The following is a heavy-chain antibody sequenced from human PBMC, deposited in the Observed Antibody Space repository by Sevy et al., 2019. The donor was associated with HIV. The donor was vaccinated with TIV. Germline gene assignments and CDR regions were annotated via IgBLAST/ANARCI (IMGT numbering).Heavy chain of an antibody. CDR2: IYPGDSDT. CDR3: ARLRGYSYGYTDYFEY. V-gene: IGHV5-51*01. J-gene: IGHJ4*02. Sequence: GESPKISCKTSEYIFTNYWIGWVRQMPGKGLEWMGIIYPGDSDTRYSPSFQGPVTISADKSISTAYLQWSSLKASDTATYYCARLRGYSYGYTDYFEYWGQGTRVTVSS. CDR1: EYIFTNYW. D-gene: IGHD5-18*01.